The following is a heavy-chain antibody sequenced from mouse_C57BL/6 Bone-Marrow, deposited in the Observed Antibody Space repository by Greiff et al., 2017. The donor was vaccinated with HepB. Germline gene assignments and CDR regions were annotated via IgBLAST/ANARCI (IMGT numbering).Heavy chain of an antibody. CDR3: ARSKLGLAY. Sequence: VQLQQPGAELVRPGSSVKLSCKASGYTFTSYWMDWVKQRPGQGLEWIGSIYPSDSETHYNQKFKDKATLTVDKSSSTAYMQLSSLTSEDSAVYYCARSKLGLAYWGQGTLVTVSA. V-gene: IGHV1-61*01. D-gene: IGHD4-1*01. CDR2: IYPSDSET. CDR1: GYTFTSYW. J-gene: IGHJ3*01.